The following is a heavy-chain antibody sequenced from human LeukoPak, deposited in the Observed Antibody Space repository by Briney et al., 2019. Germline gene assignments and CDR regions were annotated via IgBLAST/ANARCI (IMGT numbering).Heavy chain of an antibody. Sequence: ASVKVSCKASGYTFTNYAMHWVRQAPGQRLEWMGWINAGNGNTKYSQKFQGRVTISGDTSASTAYMELSSLRSEDTAVYYCARVGVGASVLDYWGQGTLVTVSS. CDR1: GYTFTNYA. CDR3: ARVGVGASVLDY. J-gene: IGHJ4*02. CDR2: INAGNGNT. D-gene: IGHD1-26*01. V-gene: IGHV1-3*01.